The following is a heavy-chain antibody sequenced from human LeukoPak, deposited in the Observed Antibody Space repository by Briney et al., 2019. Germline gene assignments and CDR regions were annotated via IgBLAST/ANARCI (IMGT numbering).Heavy chain of an antibody. CDR2: MNPNSGNT. D-gene: IGHD3-3*01. CDR3: ARGVYYDFWSGYSSYMDV. V-gene: IGHV1-8*03. Sequence: ASVKVSCKASGYTFTSYDINWVRQATGQGLEWMGWMNPNSGNTGYAQKFQGRVTITRNTSISTAYMELSSLRSEDTAVYYCARGVYYDFWSGYSSYMDVWGKGTTVTVSS. CDR1: GYTFTSYD. J-gene: IGHJ6*03.